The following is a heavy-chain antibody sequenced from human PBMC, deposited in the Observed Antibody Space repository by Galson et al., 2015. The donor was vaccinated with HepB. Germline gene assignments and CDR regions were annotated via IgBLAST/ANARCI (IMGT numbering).Heavy chain of an antibody. D-gene: IGHD2-2*02. J-gene: IGHJ4*02. V-gene: IGHV1-69*13. CDR3: ARDQRCSSTSCYTSGPYYFDY. CDR2: IIPIYGTT. CDR1: GGTFSSYS. Sequence: SVKVSCKASGGTFSSYSISWVRQAPGQGLEWMGGIIPIYGTTNYAQNLQGRVTITADESTSTVYMELSSLRSEDTAVYYCARDQRCSSTSCYTSGPYYFDYWGQGTLVTVSS.